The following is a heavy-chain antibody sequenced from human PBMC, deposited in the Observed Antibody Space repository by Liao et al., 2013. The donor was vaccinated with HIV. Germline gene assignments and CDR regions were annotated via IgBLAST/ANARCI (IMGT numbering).Heavy chain of an antibody. CDR1: GDSISNYC. CDR3: ARYFGSDGFDP. V-gene: IGHV4-4*07. J-gene: IGHJ5*02. CDR2: VCSSGST. Sequence: QVQLQESGPGLVKPSETLSLTCTVSGDSISNYCWNWIRQPAGKGLQWIGRVCSSGSTNYNPSLKSRLTMSVDTSKNQFSLKLSSVTAADTALYYCARYFGSDGFDPWGQGTLVTVSS. D-gene: IGHD3-9*01.